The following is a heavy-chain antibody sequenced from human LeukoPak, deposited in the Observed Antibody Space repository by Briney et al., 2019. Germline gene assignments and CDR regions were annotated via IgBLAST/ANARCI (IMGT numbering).Heavy chain of an antibody. J-gene: IGHJ1*01. CDR3: ARVEVGADDFDYFQH. V-gene: IGHV4-39*07. D-gene: IGHD1-26*01. CDR1: GGSISTSNYY. CDR2: IFYSGST. Sequence: SETLSLTCTVSGGSISTSNYYWGWIRQPPGKGLEWIGNIFYSGSTYYSPSLKSRVTISVDTSKNQFSLKLSSVTAADTAVYYCARVEVGADDFDYFQHWGQGTLVTVSS.